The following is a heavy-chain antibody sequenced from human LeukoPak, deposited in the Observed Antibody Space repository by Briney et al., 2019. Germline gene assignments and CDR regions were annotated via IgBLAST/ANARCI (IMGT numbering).Heavy chain of an antibody. J-gene: IGHJ1*01. CDR2: ISYDGSNK. D-gene: IGHD6-13*01. CDR1: GFTFSSYG. CDR3: AKDLVGSSWYYFQH. V-gene: IGHV3-30*18. Sequence: GGSLRPSCAASGFTFSSYGMHWVRQAPGKGLEWVAVISYDGSNKYYADSVKGRFTISRDNSKNTLYLRMNSLRAEDTAVYYCAKDLVGSSWYYFQHWGQGTLVTVSS.